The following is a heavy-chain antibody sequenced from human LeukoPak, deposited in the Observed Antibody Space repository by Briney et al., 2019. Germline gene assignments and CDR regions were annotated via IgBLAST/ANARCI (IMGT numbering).Heavy chain of an antibody. Sequence: GGSLRLSCAASGFTFSSYWMSWVRQAPGKGLEWVANIKQDGSERNYVDSVKGRFTISRDNAKNSLYLQMNSLRAEDTAIYYCAKNGDYTRYFDYWGQGTLVTVSS. D-gene: IGHD4-17*01. J-gene: IGHJ4*02. CDR2: IKQDGSER. V-gene: IGHV3-7*03. CDR1: GFTFSSYW. CDR3: AKNGDYTRYFDY.